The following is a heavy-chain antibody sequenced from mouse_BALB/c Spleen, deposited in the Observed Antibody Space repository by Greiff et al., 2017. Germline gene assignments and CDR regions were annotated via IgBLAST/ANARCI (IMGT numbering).Heavy chain of an antibody. J-gene: IGHJ4*01. CDR3: ARGRYYGSSLYAMDY. D-gene: IGHD1-1*01. Sequence: DVKLVESGGGLVKPGGSLKLSCAASGFTFSSYAMSWVRQTPEKRLEWVASISSGGSTYYPDSVKGRFTISRDNARNILYLQMSSLRSEDTAMYYCARGRYYGSSLYAMDYWGQGTSVTVSS. CDR1: GFTFSSYA. V-gene: IGHV5-6-5*01. CDR2: ISSGGST.